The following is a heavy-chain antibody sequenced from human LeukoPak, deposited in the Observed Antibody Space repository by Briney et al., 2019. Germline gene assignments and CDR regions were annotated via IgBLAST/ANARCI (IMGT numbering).Heavy chain of an antibody. Sequence: PGGSLRLSCAASGFTVANDRMSWVRQAPGKGLEWVSTVYGGGNTAYADSVKGRFTISRDTSKNTLLLQMNSLRAEDTALYFCVRERLGAIVENWGQGALVIVSS. CDR3: VRERLGAIVEN. V-gene: IGHV3-53*01. D-gene: IGHD5-24*01. CDR2: VYGGGNT. CDR1: GFTVANDR. J-gene: IGHJ4*02.